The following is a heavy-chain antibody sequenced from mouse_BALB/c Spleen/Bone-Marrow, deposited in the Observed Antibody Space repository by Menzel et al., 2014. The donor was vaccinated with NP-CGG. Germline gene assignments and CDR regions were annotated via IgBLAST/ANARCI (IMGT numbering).Heavy chain of an antibody. CDR3: SRAGSSSCYIDY. J-gene: IGHJ2*01. D-gene: IGHD1-1*01. CDR1: GFTLRSFA. CDR2: ISSVSSTI. V-gene: IGHV5-17*02. Sequence: DVQLVESGRGVVQPGGSRKLPCAASGFTLRSFAMHWVRQAPDKGLVWVAYISSVSSTIYYADTLMGRFTISRANPNNTMSVQMTILRSADTATSYCSRAGSSSCYIDYWGQGTTLTVSS.